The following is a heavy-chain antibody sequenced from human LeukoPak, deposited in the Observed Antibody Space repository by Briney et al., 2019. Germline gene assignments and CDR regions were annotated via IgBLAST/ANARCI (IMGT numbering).Heavy chain of an antibody. D-gene: IGHD3-10*01. CDR1: GYSFTSQW. Sequence: GESLKISCKGSGYSFTSQWIGWVRQTPGKGLEWMGIIYPGDSDTRYSPSFQGQVTISADKSISTAYLQWSSLKASDTAMYYCARGRERGGSITMVRGFDPWGQGTLVTVSS. CDR2: IYPGDSDT. J-gene: IGHJ5*02. CDR3: ARGRERGGSITMVRGFDP. V-gene: IGHV5-51*01.